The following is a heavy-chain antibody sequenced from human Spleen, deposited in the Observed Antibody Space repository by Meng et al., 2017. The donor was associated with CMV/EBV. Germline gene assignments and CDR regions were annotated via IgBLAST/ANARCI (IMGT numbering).Heavy chain of an antibody. Sequence: GESLKISCAASGFTFSDYTMNWVRQGPGQGLEWVSSISSSSSYIYYADSVKGRFTISRDNAKNSLYLQMNRLRAEDTAVYYCARDLRSLTSIAVGFDPWGQGTLVTVSS. J-gene: IGHJ5*02. D-gene: IGHD6-19*01. CDR2: ISSSSSYI. CDR3: ARDLRSLTSIAVGFDP. V-gene: IGHV3-21*01. CDR1: GFTFSDYT.